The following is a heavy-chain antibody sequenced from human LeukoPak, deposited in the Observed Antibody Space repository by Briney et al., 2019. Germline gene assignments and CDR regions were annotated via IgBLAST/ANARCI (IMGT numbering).Heavy chain of an antibody. CDR3: ARRMWSPHIVVVIGGSDAFEI. V-gene: IGHV5-51*01. D-gene: IGHD2-21*01. J-gene: IGHJ3*02. CDR1: GYSFTSYW. CDR2: IYRGDSAY. Sequence: GASLKICAKGSGYSFTSYWICWVRQLRGKVLWWMGIIYRGDSAYKSSPSFRGHVTFSADKSTSTDYMQWSSLKDSDTAMYYCARRMWSPHIVVVIGGSDAFEIWGEGTMVTVSS.